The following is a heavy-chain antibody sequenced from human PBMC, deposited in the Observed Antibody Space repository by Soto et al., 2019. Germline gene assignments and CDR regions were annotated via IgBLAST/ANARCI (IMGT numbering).Heavy chain of an antibody. V-gene: IGHV3-33*01. Sequence: QVQLVESGGGVVQPGRSLRLSCAASGFTFSSYGMHWVRQAPGKGLEWVAVIWYDGSNKYYADSVKGRFTISRDNSKNTLYLQMNSLRAEDTAVYYCATGGDYGSGSYYNDLLYWGQGTLVTVSS. CDR2: IWYDGSNK. D-gene: IGHD3-10*01. CDR3: ATGGDYGSGSYYNDLLY. J-gene: IGHJ4*02. CDR1: GFTFSSYG.